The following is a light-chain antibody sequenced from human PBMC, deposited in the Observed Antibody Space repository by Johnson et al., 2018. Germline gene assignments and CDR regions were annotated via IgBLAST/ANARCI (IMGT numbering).Light chain of an antibody. CDR3: GTWDSSLSAGNV. V-gene: IGLV1-51*02. Sequence: QSVLTQPPSVSAAPGQKVTISCSGSSSNIGNNYVSWYQQLPGTAPKLLIYENNKRPSGIPDRFYGSKSGQSATLGITGLQTGDEADYYCGTWDSSLSAGNVFGTGTKVTVL. CDR1: SSNIGNNY. J-gene: IGLJ1*01. CDR2: ENN.